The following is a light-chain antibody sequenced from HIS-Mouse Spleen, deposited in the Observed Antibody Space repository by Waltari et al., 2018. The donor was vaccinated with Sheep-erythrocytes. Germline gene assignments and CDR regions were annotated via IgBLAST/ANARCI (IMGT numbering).Light chain of an antibody. V-gene: IGLV2-11*01. CDR2: DVS. CDR1: SRDVCGYNY. CDR3: CSYAGSYNHV. Sequence: QSALTQPRSVSGSPGQSVTISCTGTSRDVCGYNYVPWYQQHPGKAPNLMIYDVSKRPSGVPDRFSGSKSGNTASLTISGLQAEDEADYYCCSYAGSYNHVFATGTKVTVL. J-gene: IGLJ1*01.